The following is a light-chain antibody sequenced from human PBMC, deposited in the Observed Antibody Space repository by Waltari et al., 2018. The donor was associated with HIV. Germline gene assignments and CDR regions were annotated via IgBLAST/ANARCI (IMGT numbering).Light chain of an antibody. J-gene: IGLJ1*01. CDR1: KIGSKN. CDR3: HVWDRATGV. Sequence: SYELTQPLPVSVALGQTATITCWGDKIGSKNVHWYQQKPGQAPVLVIYRNTNRPPGIPERFSGSNSGNTATLTITRAQVGDEADYYCHVWDRATGVFGTGTTVTVL. CDR2: RNT. V-gene: IGLV3-9*01.